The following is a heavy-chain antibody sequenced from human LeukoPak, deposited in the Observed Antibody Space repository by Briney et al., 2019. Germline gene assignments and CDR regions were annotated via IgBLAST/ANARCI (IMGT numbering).Heavy chain of an antibody. D-gene: IGHD1-1*01. J-gene: IGHJ4*02. Sequence: PGGSLRLSCAASGFTVSSNYMSWVRQAPGKGLEWVAVISNDERNKYYAESVKGRFTISRDNAKNSLYLQMNSLRAEDTALYYCAKDRTSDRTGDFDYWGQGILVTVSS. V-gene: IGHV3-30*18. CDR1: GFTVSSNY. CDR2: ISNDERNK. CDR3: AKDRTSDRTGDFDY.